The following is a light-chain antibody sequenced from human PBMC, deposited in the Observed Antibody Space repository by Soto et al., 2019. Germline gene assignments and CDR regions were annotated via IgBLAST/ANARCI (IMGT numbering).Light chain of an antibody. CDR1: ESVHSN. V-gene: IGKV3-15*01. Sequence: EMVMTQSPATLSVSPGERVTLSCRASESVHSNLAWYQQKPGQGPSLLLYYASTRVTGVPARFSGSGSGTEFTLTISSLQSEDFGVYYCQHYSNWPPTFGPGTKVEIK. J-gene: IGKJ3*01. CDR3: QHYSNWPPT. CDR2: YAS.